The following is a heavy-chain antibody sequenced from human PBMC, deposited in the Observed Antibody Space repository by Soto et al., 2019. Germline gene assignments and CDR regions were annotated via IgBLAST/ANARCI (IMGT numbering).Heavy chain of an antibody. J-gene: IGHJ5*02. D-gene: IGHD1-26*01. CDR3: ARALSIVGVEYNWFDP. CDR2: IYYSGST. Sequence: PSETLSLTCTVTGDSISSRSYYWGWIRQPPGKGLEWIGSIYYSGSTYYNPSLKSRVTISVDTSKNQFSLKLSSVTAADTAVYYCARALSIVGVEYNWFDPWGQGTLVTVSS. CDR1: GDSISSRSYY. V-gene: IGHV4-39*01.